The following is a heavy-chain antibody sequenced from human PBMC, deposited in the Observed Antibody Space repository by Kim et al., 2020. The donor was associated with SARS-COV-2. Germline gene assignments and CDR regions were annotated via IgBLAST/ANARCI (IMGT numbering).Heavy chain of an antibody. Sequence: GGSLRLSCAASGFTFSSYAMHWVRQAPGKGLEWVAVISYDGSNKYYADSVKGRFTISRDNSKNTLYLQMNSLRAEDTAVYYCARDPDGSGGSCDSPWGQGTLVTVSS. D-gene: IGHD2-15*01. CDR2: ISYDGSNK. CDR1: GFTFSSYA. CDR3: ARDPDGSGGSCDSP. V-gene: IGHV3-30-3*01. J-gene: IGHJ5*02.